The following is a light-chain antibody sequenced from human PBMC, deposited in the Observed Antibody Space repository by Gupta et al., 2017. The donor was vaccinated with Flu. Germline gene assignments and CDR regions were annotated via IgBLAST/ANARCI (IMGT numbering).Light chain of an antibody. CDR3: NSDAGHDIYI. J-gene: IGLJ1*01. CDR2: EVN. V-gene: IGLV2-8*01. Sequence: SVTISCTGTSSDVGLYNFVSWYQQDPGKAHKLVIYEVNKRPAGVPDRFSGSKSGNTASLTVSGLQEEEEADYYCNSDAGHDIYIFGSGTKVTVL. CDR1: SSDVGLYNF.